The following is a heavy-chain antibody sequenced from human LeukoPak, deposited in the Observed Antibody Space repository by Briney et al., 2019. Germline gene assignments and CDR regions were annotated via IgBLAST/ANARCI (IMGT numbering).Heavy chain of an antibody. Sequence: PGGSLRPSCAASGFTFSSYWMSWVRQAPGKGLEWVANIKQDGSEKYYVDSVKGRFTISRDNAKNSLYLQMNSLRAEDTAVYYCARDPMPHYFDYWGQGTLVTVSS. CDR3: ARDPMPHYFDY. V-gene: IGHV3-7*01. D-gene: IGHD2-2*01. J-gene: IGHJ4*02. CDR1: GFTFSSYW. CDR2: IKQDGSEK.